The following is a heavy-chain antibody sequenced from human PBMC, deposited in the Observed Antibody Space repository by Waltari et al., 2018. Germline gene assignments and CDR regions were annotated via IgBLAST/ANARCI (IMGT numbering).Heavy chain of an antibody. Sequence: QVQLVQSGSELKKPGASVKISCKASGYTFTSYPMNWMRQAPGQGLEGVGWINTDTGNPTYAQGFTGRFVFSLDTSVSTAYLQISSLQAEDTAVYYCARDRMWLESWGQGTLVTVSS. CDR1: GYTFTSYP. V-gene: IGHV7-4-1*02. CDR2: INTDTGNP. CDR3: ARDRMWLES. D-gene: IGHD6-19*01. J-gene: IGHJ4*02.